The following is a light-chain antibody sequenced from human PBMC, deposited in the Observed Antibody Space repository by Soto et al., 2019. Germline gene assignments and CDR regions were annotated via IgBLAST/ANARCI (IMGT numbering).Light chain of an antibody. CDR2: GAS. V-gene: IGKV3-20*01. Sequence: EIVLTQSPGTLSLSPGERATLSCRASQSVSSRYLAWYQQKPGQAPRLLMYGASSRATGIPDRFSGSGSGTDFILTISRLEPEDFAVYYCQQYGSSPPYTFGQGTKLEIK. J-gene: IGKJ2*01. CDR3: QQYGSSPPYT. CDR1: QSVSSRY.